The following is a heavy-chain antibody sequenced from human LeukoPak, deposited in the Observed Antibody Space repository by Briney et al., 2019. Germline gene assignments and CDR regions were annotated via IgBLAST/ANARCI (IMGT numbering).Heavy chain of an antibody. Sequence: GASVKVSCRASGYTFTGYYMHWVRQAPGQGLEWMGWINPNNGGTNYAQMFQGRVTMTRDTSISTAYMELSRLRSDDTAVYYCARVWHYGSGNYYKVFQGFDYWGQGTLVTVSS. CDR3: ARVWHYGSGNYYKVFQGFDY. D-gene: IGHD3-10*01. V-gene: IGHV1-2*02. CDR1: GYTFTGYY. CDR2: INPNNGGT. J-gene: IGHJ4*02.